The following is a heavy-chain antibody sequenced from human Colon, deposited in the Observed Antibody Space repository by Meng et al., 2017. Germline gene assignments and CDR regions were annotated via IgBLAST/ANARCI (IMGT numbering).Heavy chain of an antibody. J-gene: IGHJ6*02. CDR3: ASTYFFVSPGGTYYSGMDV. V-gene: IGHV6-1*01. CDR1: GNNVHAHSAA. Sequence: SQTLSLTCSISGNNVHAHSAAWNWFSQSPSRGLEWLGRSYYRSQWYHEYAVSVHSRMNINPDTSSNQLSLQLNAVTSEDTAVYHCASTYFFVSPGGTYYSGMDVWGQGTTVTVSS. D-gene: IGHD2-21*01. CDR2: SYYRSQWYH.